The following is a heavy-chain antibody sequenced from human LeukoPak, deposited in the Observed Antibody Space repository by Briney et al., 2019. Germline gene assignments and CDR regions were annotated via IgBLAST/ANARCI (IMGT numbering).Heavy chain of an antibody. V-gene: IGHV3-23*01. CDR1: GFTFSTYA. CDR3: AKGRISMVRRDFFDY. Sequence: GGSLRLSCAASGFTFSTYAMSWVRQAPGKGLEWVSAMSASGGSTYYADSVKGRFTISRDNSKNTLYLQMNSLRAEDTALYYCAKGRISMVRRDFFDYWGQGTLVTVSS. CDR2: MSASGGST. D-gene: IGHD3-10*01. J-gene: IGHJ4*02.